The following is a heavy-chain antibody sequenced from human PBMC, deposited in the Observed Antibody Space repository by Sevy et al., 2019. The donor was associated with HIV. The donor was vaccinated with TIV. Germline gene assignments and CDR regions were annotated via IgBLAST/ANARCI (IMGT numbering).Heavy chain of an antibody. CDR2: IKEDGSEK. D-gene: IGHD2-2*02. Sequence: GGSLRLSCAASGFTFSGNWMSWVRQAPGKGLEWVADIKEDGSEKYYVDSVKGRFTISRDNAKKSLYLQMNNLRDEDTAVYYCARDAGYCSSTSCYRGDYFDYWGQGTLVTVSS. CDR3: ARDAGYCSSTSCYRGDYFDY. J-gene: IGHJ4*02. CDR1: GFTFSGNW. V-gene: IGHV3-7*01.